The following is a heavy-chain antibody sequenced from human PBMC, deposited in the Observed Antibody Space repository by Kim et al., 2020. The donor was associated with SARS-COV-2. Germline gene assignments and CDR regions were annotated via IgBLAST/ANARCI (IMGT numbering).Heavy chain of an antibody. J-gene: IGHJ4*02. Sequence: TIYNPPLRNRVTMSVDLSKNQFSLKLASVTAADTAVYYCTKGGSIPRYFDYWGQGSLVTVSS. CDR3: TKGGSIPRYFDY. D-gene: IGHD2-2*02. V-gene: IGHV4-4*07. CDR2: T.